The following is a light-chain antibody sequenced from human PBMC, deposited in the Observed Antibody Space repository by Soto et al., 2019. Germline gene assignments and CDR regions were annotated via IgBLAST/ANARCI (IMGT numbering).Light chain of an antibody. CDR2: AAS. CDR1: ESISNK. Sequence: EVVMTQSPASLSVSPGERATLSCTASESISNKLAWYQQKIGHGPSLLIYAASTRATGIPAGFSGSGSGTEFTLTIRGVQSEDFAVYFCQQYYHWAWTFGQGTKVEIE. J-gene: IGKJ1*01. CDR3: QQYYHWAWT. V-gene: IGKV3-15*01.